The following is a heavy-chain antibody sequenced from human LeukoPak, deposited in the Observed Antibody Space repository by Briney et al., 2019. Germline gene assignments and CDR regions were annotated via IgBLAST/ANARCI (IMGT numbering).Heavy chain of an antibody. CDR2: IYYSGST. CDR1: GGSITSYY. J-gene: IGHJ4*02. Sequence: SETLSLTCTVSGGSITSYYWSWIRQPPGKGLEWIGYIYYSGSTNYNPSLKSRVTFSVDTSKNQFSLKLSSVTAADTAVYYCARDLELERNRWNYFESWGQGTLVTVSS. CDR3: ARDLELERNRWNYFES. V-gene: IGHV4-59*01. D-gene: IGHD1-1*01.